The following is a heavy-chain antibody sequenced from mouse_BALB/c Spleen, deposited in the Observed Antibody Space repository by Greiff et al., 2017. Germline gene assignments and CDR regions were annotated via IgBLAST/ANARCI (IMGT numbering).Heavy chain of an antibody. D-gene: IGHD1-1*01. V-gene: IGHV5-6*01. Sequence: EVQLVESGGDLVKPGGSLKLSCAASGFTFSSYGMSWVRQTPDKRLEWVATISSGGSYTYYPDSVKGRFTISRDNAKNTLYLQMSSLKSEDTAMYYCARQYYYGSSYGSMDYWGQGTSVTVSS. CDR2: ISSGGSYT. CDR3: ARQYYYGSSYGSMDY. CDR1: GFTFSSYG. J-gene: IGHJ4*01.